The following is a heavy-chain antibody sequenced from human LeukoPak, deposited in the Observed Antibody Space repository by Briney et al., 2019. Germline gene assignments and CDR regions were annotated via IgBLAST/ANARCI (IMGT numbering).Heavy chain of an antibody. J-gene: IGHJ4*02. D-gene: IGHD4-17*01. CDR2: IYSGGNT. Sequence: PGGSLRLSCTVTGFTVSSNSMSWVRQAPGKGLEWVSFIYSGGNTHYSDSVKGRFTISRDNSKNTLYLQMNSLRAEDTAVYYCAKDHDYGDYFDYWGQGTLVTVSS. CDR1: GFTVSSNS. V-gene: IGHV3-53*05. CDR3: AKDHDYGDYFDY.